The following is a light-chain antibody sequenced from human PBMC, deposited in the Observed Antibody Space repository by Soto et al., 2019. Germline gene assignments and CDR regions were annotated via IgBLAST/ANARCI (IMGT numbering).Light chain of an antibody. CDR2: TAS. CDR1: QTIRSW. Sequence: DIQMTQSPSTLSASVGDRVTNTCRASQTIRSWLAWYQQKSGKAPKLLIYTASSLESGVPSRFSGSGSGTEFTLTISSLQPDDFATYYCQQYNNYLFTFGPGTKVDIK. CDR3: QQYNNYLFT. V-gene: IGKV1-5*03. J-gene: IGKJ3*01.